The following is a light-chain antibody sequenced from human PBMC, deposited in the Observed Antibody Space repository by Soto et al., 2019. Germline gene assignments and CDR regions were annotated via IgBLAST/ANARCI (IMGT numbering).Light chain of an antibody. J-gene: IGLJ1*01. CDR1: SSDVGGYNY. V-gene: IGLV2-14*01. Sequence: QSVLTQPASVSGSPGQSITISCTGTSSDVGGYNYVSWYQQHPGKAPKLMIYDVSNRPSGVSNRFSGSKSGNTASLTISGLQAEDEADYYRSSYTSSSTLYVFGTGTKSPS. CDR3: SSYTSSSTLYV. CDR2: DVS.